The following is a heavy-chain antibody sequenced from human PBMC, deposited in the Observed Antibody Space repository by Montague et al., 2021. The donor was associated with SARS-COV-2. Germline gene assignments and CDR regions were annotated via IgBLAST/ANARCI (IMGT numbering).Heavy chain of an antibody. J-gene: IGHJ4*02. V-gene: IGHV4-59*08. D-gene: IGHD3-9*01. Sequence: SETLSLTCTVSGGSISSYYWSWIRQPPGKGLEWIGYIYYSGSTNYNPSLKSRVTISVDTSKNQFSLKLSSVTAAATAVYYCAGLGLRYFDWLLLGEGYFDYWGQGTLVTVSS. CDR2: IYYSGST. CDR3: AGLGLRYFDWLLLGEGYFDY. CDR1: GGSISSYY.